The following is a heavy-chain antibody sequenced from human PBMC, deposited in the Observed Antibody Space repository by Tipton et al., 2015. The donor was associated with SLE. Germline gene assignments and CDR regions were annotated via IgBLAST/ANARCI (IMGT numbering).Heavy chain of an antibody. Sequence: TLSLTCAVYGGSFSDYYWSWIRQPPGKGLEWIGEINHSGSTNYNPSLKSRVTISVDTSKNQFSLKLTSVTAADTAVYYCARGMVTWRGAILGVDVWGQGTTVNVSS. V-gene: IGHV4-34*01. D-gene: IGHD2-21*02. CDR2: INHSGST. CDR3: ARGMVTWRGAILGVDV. J-gene: IGHJ6*02. CDR1: GGSFSDYY.